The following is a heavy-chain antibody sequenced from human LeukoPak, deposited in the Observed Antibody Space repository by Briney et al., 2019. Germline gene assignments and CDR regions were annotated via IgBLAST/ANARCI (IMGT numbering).Heavy chain of an antibody. Sequence: GGSLRLSCAASGFTFSDYYMSWIRQAPGKGLEWVSYISPSGSTIHYTDSVKGRFTISRDNARDSLFLQMNSLRAEDTAVYYCARERSFYGANLAVDYWGQGTLVTVSS. V-gene: IGHV3-11*01. CDR3: ARERSFYGANLAVDY. CDR2: ISPSGSTI. D-gene: IGHD4/OR15-4a*01. CDR1: GFTFSDYY. J-gene: IGHJ4*02.